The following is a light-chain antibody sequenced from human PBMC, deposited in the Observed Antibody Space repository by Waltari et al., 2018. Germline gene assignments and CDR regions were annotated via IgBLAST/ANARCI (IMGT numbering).Light chain of an antibody. Sequence: DIQMTQSPSTLSASVGDRVTITCRASQNINSWLAWYQQKPGKAPKLLISEASSLESGVPSRFSGSGSGTEFTLTISSLQPDDFATYYCQQANGFPLTFGGGTKVEIK. CDR1: QNINSW. J-gene: IGKJ4*01. CDR3: QQANGFPLT. V-gene: IGKV1-5*03. CDR2: EAS.